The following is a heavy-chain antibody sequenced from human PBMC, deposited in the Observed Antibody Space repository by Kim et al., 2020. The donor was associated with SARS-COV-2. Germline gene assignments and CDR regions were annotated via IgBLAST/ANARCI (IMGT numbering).Heavy chain of an antibody. CDR2: VSGTGVST. V-gene: IGHV3-23*01. CDR1: GFSFRSYA. J-gene: IGHJ3*02. D-gene: IGHD3-22*01. Sequence: GGSLRLSCAASGFSFRSYAMSWVRQAPGKGLEWVSAVSGTGVSTYYADSVKGRFTISRDNSKNTFYLQMNSLRAEDTAVYYCAKPSPSGMYYYESRGAFDIWGQGTMVTVSS. CDR3: AKPSPSGMYYYESRGAFDI.